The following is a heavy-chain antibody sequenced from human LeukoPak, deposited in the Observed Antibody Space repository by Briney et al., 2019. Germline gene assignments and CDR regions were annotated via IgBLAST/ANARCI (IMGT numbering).Heavy chain of an antibody. V-gene: IGHV4-34*01. CDR3: ARTGLPFRKYFDY. Sequence: SETLSLTCAVYGGSFSGYYWSWIRQPPGKGLEWIGEINHSGSTNYNPSLKSRVTISVDTSKNQFSLKLSSVTAADTAVYYCARTGLPFRKYFDYWGQGTLVTVSS. J-gene: IGHJ4*02. D-gene: IGHD2-21*02. CDR1: GGSFSGYY. CDR2: INHSGST.